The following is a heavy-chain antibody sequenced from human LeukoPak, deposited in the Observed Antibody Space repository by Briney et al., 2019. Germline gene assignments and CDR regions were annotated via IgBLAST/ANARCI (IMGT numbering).Heavy chain of an antibody. Sequence: GRSLTLSCAASGFSIDDYAMHWVRHAPGKGLEWVSGISWNGGTINYADSVKGRFTISRDNSKNTLYLQMNSLRAEDTAVYYCAKGDSSGWVFDYWGQGTLVTVSS. CDR2: ISWNGGTI. CDR3: AKGDSSGWVFDY. CDR1: GFSIDDYA. J-gene: IGHJ4*02. D-gene: IGHD6-19*01. V-gene: IGHV3-9*01.